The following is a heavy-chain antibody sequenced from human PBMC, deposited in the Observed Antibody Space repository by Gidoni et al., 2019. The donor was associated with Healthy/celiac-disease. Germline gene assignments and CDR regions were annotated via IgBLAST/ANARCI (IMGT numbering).Heavy chain of an antibody. Sequence: EVQLVESGGGLVKQGRSLRLSCTASGFTCGDYAMSWFRQAPVKGLEWVGFIRPTAYCWTTEYAASVKGRFTISRDDSKSIAYRQMNSLKTEDTAVYYCTSVVPFLWFGEYGFDYWGQGTLVTVSS. CDR1: GFTCGDYA. V-gene: IGHV3-49*05. D-gene: IGHD3-10*01. J-gene: IGHJ4*02. CDR3: TSVVPFLWFGEYGFDY. CDR2: IRPTAYCWTT.